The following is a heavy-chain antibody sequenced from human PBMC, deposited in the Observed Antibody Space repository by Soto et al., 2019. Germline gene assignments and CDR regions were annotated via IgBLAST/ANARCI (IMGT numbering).Heavy chain of an antibody. J-gene: IGHJ6*02. CDR1: GFTFSSYG. Sequence: QVQLVESGGGVVQPGRSLRLSCAASGFTFSSYGMHWVRQAQGKGLEWVAVIWYDGSNKYYADSVKGRFTISRDNSKNTLYVQMTSVRAEDTGVYYCASGFSIFGVEESGTMDVWGQGTTVTVFS. CDR3: ASGFSIFGVEESGTMDV. CDR2: IWYDGSNK. D-gene: IGHD3-3*02. V-gene: IGHV3-33*01.